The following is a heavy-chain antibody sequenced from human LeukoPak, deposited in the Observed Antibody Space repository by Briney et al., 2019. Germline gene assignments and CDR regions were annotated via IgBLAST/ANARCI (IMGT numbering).Heavy chain of an antibody. CDR3: ARVPAAEGDWFDP. V-gene: IGHV5-51*01. Sequence: GESLKISCKGSGYSFTSYWIGWVRQMPGKGLEWMGTIYPGDSDTRYSPSFQGQVTISADKSISTAYLQWSSLKASDTAMYYCARVPAAEGDWFDPWGQGTLVTVSS. D-gene: IGHD2-2*01. CDR1: GYSFTSYW. J-gene: IGHJ5*02. CDR2: IYPGDSDT.